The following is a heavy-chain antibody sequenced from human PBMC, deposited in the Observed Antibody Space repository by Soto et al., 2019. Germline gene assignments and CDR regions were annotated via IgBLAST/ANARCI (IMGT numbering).Heavy chain of an antibody. J-gene: IGHJ4*02. D-gene: IGHD6-6*01. CDR2: ISYDGSNK. CDR3: ANSGEKRYSSSHYCFDY. CDR1: GFTFSSYG. Sequence: GGSLRLSCAASGFTFSSYGMHWVRQAPGKGLEWVAVISYDGSNKYYADSVKGRFTISRDNSKNTLYLQMNSLRAEDTAVYYCANSGEKRYSSSHYCFDYWGQGTLVTVSS. V-gene: IGHV3-30*18.